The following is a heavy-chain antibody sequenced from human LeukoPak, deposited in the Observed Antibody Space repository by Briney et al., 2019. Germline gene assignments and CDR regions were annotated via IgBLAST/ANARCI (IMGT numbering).Heavy chain of an antibody. D-gene: IGHD2-15*01. CDR2: IYHSGST. J-gene: IGHJ4*02. V-gene: IGHV4-4*02. Sequence: SETLSLTCAVSGGSISSSDWWSWVRQPPGKGLEWIGEIYHSGSTNYNPSLKSRVTISVDKSKNQFSLKLSSVTAADTAVYYCARGAVMAVVPSYDYWGQGTLVTVSS. CDR1: GGSISSSDW. CDR3: ARGAVMAVVPSYDY.